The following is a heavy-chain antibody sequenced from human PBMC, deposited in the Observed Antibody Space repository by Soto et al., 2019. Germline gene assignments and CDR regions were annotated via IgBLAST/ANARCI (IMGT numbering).Heavy chain of an antibody. J-gene: IGHJ4*02. CDR3: ARDPALDIADSSFY. CDR2: ISYDGSNK. CDR1: GFTFSSYA. D-gene: IGHD6-13*01. V-gene: IGHV3-30-3*01. Sequence: GGSLRLSCAASGFTFSSYAMHWVRQAPGKGLEWVAVISYDGSNKYYADSVKGRFTISRDNSKNTLYLQMNSLRAEDTAVYYCARDPALDIADSSFYWGQGTLVTVSS.